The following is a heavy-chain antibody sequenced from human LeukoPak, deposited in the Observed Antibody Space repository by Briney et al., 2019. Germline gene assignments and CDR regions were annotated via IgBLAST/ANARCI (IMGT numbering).Heavy chain of an antibody. CDR3: ARGSGTGWFDP. J-gene: IGHJ5*02. D-gene: IGHD7-27*01. CDR2: ISSSSSYI. Sequence: GGSLRLSCAASGFTFSSYAMNWVRQAPGKGLEWVSSISSSSSYIYYADSVKGRFTISRDNAKNSLYLQMNSLRAEDTAVYYCARGSGTGWFDPWGQGTLVTVSS. V-gene: IGHV3-21*01. CDR1: GFTFSSYA.